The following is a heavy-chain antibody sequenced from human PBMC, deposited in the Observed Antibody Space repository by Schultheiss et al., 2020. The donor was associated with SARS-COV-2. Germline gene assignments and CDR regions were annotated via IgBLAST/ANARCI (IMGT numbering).Heavy chain of an antibody. D-gene: IGHD3-22*01. CDR3: ARANLSEGWLFGWFDP. J-gene: IGHJ5*02. V-gene: IGHV3-33*08. CDR1: GFTFSSYG. CDR2: IWYDGSNK. Sequence: GGSLRLSCAASGFTFSSYGMHWVRQAPGKGLEWVAVIWYDGSNKYYADSVKGRFTISRDNSKNTLYLQMNSLRAEDTAVYYCARANLSEGWLFGWFDPWGQGTLVTVAS.